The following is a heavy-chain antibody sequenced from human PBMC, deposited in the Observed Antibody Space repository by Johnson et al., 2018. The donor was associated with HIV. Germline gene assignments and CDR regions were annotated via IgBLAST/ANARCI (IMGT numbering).Heavy chain of an antibody. CDR1: GFTFSSYA. V-gene: IGHV3-66*01. CDR3: ARDLPGIYDAFDL. D-gene: IGHD1-26*01. CDR2: IYSGGST. J-gene: IGHJ3*01. Sequence: EVQLVESGGGVVQPGRSLRLSCAASGFTFSSYAMHWVRQAPGKGLEWVAVIYSGGSTYYADSVKGRFTISRDNSKNTLYLQMNSLRAEDTAVYYCARDLPGIYDAFDLWGQGTKVTISS.